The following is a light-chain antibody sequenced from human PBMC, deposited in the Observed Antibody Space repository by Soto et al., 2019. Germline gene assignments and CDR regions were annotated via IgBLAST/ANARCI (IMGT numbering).Light chain of an antibody. Sequence: DIQMTQSPSTLSASVGDGVTITCRASQSISTWLAWYQQKPGKAPKLLIHDASSLESGVPSRFSGSGSGTEFTLTISSLQPDDFATYYCQYHDDHFGPGTKVDIK. J-gene: IGKJ3*01. CDR1: QSISTW. V-gene: IGKV1-5*01. CDR2: DAS. CDR3: QYHDDH.